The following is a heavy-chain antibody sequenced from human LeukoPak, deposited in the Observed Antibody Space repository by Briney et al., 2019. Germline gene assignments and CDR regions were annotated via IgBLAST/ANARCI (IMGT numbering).Heavy chain of an antibody. V-gene: IGHV3-23*01. CDR2: ISPSGDIT. J-gene: IGHJ4*02. CDR1: GFTFSSHG. Sequence: GGSLRLSCAASGFTFSSHGINWVRQAPGKGLEWVSGISPSGDITYYTDSVQGRFTISRDNSKNTLYLQMNSLRAEDTAVYYCAKDYYFDYWGQGTLVTVSS. CDR3: AKDYYFDY.